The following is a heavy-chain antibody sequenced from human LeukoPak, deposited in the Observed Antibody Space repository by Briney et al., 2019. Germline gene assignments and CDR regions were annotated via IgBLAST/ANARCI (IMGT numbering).Heavy chain of an antibody. D-gene: IGHD3-10*01. V-gene: IGHV3-21*01. CDR1: GFTFSSYS. Sequence: PGGSLRLSCAASGFTFSSYSMNWVRQAPGKGLEWVSSISSSSSYIYYADSLKGRFTISRDNAKNSLYLQMNSLRAEDTAVYYCARGKPNYGSASDVWGKGTTVTVSS. CDR2: ISSSSSYI. CDR3: ARGKPNYGSASDV. J-gene: IGHJ6*04.